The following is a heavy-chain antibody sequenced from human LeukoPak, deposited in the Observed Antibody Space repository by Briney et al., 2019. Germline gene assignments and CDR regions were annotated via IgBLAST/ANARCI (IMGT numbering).Heavy chain of an antibody. J-gene: IGHJ5*02. CDR3: ARETPLRYFDP. D-gene: IGHD3-9*01. V-gene: IGHV4-30-2*01. CDR1: GGSISSGGYS. Sequence: SETLSLTCSVSGGSISSGGYSWNWIRQPPGKGLEWIGYIHSSGTAYYNPSLKSRVTISLDRSKNQFSLNLTSVTAADTAVYYCARETPLRYFDPWGQGTLVTVSS. CDR2: IHSSGTA.